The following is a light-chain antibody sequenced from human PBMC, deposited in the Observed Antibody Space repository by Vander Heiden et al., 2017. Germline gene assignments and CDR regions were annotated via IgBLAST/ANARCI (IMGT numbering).Light chain of an antibody. J-gene: IGLJ2*01. CDR1: SGSIASNY. V-gene: IGLV6-57*01. CDR3: QSYDSSNQV. Sequence: NFMLTQPHSVSASPGKTVTIACTRSSGSIASNYVQGYQQRPGSSPTTVIYEDNQRPSGVPDRFSGSIDSSSNSASLTISGLKTEDEADYYCQSYDSSNQVFGGGTKLTVL. CDR2: EDN.